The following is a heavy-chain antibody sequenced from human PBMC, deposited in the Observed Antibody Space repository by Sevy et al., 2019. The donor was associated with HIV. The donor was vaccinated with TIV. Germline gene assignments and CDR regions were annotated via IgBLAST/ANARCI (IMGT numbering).Heavy chain of an antibody. CDR3: ARMVSGGLRWELIKENAFDI. V-gene: IGHV3-30-3*01. CDR2: ISHGGSYE. Sequence: GVSLRLSCEASGFAFRDSAIHWVRQSPGKGLEWVALISHGGSYEYYVDSVKGRFTVSSDRSKNILYLQMDSLRAEDTAVYYCARMVSGGLRWELIKENAFDIWGQGTAVTVSS. D-gene: IGHD4-17*01. J-gene: IGHJ3*02. CDR1: GFAFRDSA.